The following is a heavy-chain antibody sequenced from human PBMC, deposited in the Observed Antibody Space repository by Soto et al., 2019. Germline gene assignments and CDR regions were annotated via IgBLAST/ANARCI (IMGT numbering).Heavy chain of an antibody. V-gene: IGHV3-74*01. D-gene: IGHD6-19*01. CDR1: GFTFISYW. CDR2: INSDGSST. J-gene: IGHJ4*02. CDR3: ARRGAVAGLHY. Sequence: EVQLVESGGGLVQPGESLRVSCAASGFTFISYWMHWVRQAPGKGLVWVSRINSDGSSTSYADSVKGRFTISRDNAKNTLYLQMNSLRAEDTAIYYCARRGAVAGLHYWGQGTLVTVSS.